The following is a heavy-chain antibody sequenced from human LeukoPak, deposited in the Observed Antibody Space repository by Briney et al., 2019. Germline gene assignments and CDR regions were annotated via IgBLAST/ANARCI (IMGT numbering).Heavy chain of an antibody. D-gene: IGHD2-21*02. J-gene: IGHJ5*02. CDR2: IYYSGNT. CDR1: GFTFSSDA. CDR3: ARDSGDTDNWFDP. V-gene: IGHV4-59*01. Sequence: GSLRLSCAASGFTFSSDAMSWVRQAPGKGLEWIGYIYYSGNTNSNPSLKSRVTMSVDTSKNQFSLKLSSVTAADTAVYYCARDSGDTDNWFDPWGQGTLVTVSS.